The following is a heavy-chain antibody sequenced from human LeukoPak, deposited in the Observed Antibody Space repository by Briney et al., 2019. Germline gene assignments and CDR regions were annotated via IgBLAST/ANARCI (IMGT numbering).Heavy chain of an antibody. CDR2: ISGSGGST. Sequence: PGGSLRLSCAASGFTFSSYAMSWVRQAPGKGLEWVSAISGSGGSTYYADSVKGRFTISRDNSKNTLYLQMNSLRAEDTAVYYCAKCSVAGTNSGVFDYWGQGTLVTVSS. CDR3: AKCSVAGTNSGVFDY. CDR1: GFTFSSYA. D-gene: IGHD6-19*01. J-gene: IGHJ4*02. V-gene: IGHV3-23*01.